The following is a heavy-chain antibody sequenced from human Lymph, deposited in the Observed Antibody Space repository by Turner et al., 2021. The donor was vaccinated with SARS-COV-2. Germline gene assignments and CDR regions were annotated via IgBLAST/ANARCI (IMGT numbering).Heavy chain of an antibody. CDR2: IYYSGST. CDR3: ARGSPQGWYVPVFDY. J-gene: IGHJ4*02. CDR1: GGSISSSSYY. V-gene: IGHV4-39*01. Sequence: QLQLQESAPGLVKTSETLSLTCTVPGGSISSSSYYWGWIRQPPGKGLEWIGNIYYSGSTYYNPSLKSRVTISVDTSKNQFSLKLSSVTAADTAVFYCARGSPQGWYVPVFDYWGQGTLVTVSS. D-gene: IGHD6-19*01.